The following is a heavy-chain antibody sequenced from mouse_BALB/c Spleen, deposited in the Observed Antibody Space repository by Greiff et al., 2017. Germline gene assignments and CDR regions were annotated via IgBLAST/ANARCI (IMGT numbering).Heavy chain of an antibody. CDR3: ARGAGSSYEFAY. J-gene: IGHJ3*01. D-gene: IGHD1-1*01. V-gene: IGHV2-9*02. Sequence: VKLVESGPGLVAPSQSLSITCTVSGFSLTSYGVHWVRQPPGKGLEWLGVIWAGGSTNYNSALMSRLSISKDNSKSQVFLKMNSLQTDDTAMYYCARGAGSSYEFAYWGQGTLVTVSA. CDR2: IWAGGST. CDR1: GFSLTSYG.